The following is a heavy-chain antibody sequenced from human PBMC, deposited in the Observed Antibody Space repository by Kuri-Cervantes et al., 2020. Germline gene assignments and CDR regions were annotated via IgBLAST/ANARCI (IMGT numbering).Heavy chain of an antibody. CDR3: ARANFWYGNYFDY. Sequence: SETLSLTCTVSGGSISSSSYYWGWIRQPPGKGLEWIGSIYYSGSSYYNPSLKSRVTMSVDTYRNQFSLKLSSVTAADTAVYYCARANFWYGNYFDYWGQGTLVTVSS. CDR2: IYYSGSS. J-gene: IGHJ4*02. V-gene: IGHV4-39*07. D-gene: IGHD6-13*01. CDR1: GGSISSSSYY.